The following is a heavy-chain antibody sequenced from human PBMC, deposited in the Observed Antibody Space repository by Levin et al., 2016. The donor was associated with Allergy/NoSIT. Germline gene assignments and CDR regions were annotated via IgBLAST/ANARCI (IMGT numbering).Heavy chain of an antibody. D-gene: IGHD6-13*01. CDR1: GFTFSNAW. CDR3: TTDEEGAAAGNYGMDV. CDR2: IKSKTDGGTT. J-gene: IGHJ6*02. Sequence: GESLKISCAASGFTFSNAWMSWVRQAPGKGLEWVGRIKSKTDGGTTDYAAPVKGRFTISRDDSKNTLYLQMNSLKTEDTAVYYCTTDEEGAAAGNYGMDVWGQGTTVTVSS. V-gene: IGHV3-15*01.